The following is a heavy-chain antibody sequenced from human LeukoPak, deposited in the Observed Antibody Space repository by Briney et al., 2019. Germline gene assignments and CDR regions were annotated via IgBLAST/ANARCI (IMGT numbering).Heavy chain of an antibody. J-gene: IGHJ4*02. D-gene: IGHD1-26*01. CDR2: INPSGGST. CDR1: GYTFTSYY. Sequence: GASVKVSCKASGYTFTSYYMHWVRQAPGQGLEWMGIINPSGGSTSYAQKFQGRVTMTRDTSTSTVYMELSSLRSEDTAVYYCARAGFPPGERGSKYYFDYWGQGTLVTVSS. V-gene: IGHV1-46*01. CDR3: ARAGFPPGERGSKYYFDY.